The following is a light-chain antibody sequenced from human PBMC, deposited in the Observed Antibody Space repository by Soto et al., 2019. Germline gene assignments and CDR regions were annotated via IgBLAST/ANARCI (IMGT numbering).Light chain of an antibody. V-gene: IGKV1-5*03. Sequence: DIQMTQSPSTLSASVGDRVTITCRASQSITTWLAWYQQKPGKAPKLLIYKATNLQSGVPSRFSGSGSGTEFSLTISSLQPEDFAIYSCQQYNDYQYTFGQGTKLEIK. CDR3: QQYNDYQYT. CDR2: KAT. J-gene: IGKJ2*01. CDR1: QSITTW.